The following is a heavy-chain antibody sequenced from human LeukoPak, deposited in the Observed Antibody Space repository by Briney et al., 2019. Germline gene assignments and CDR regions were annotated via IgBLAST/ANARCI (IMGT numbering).Heavy chain of an antibody. V-gene: IGHV4-39*01. CDR3: ARLDHSSGWYPAYFDY. CDR1: GGSISSSGYY. CDR2: IYYSGST. J-gene: IGHJ4*02. Sequence: SETLSLTCTVSGGSISSSGYYWGWIRQPPGKGPEYVGSIYYSGSTYYSSSLKSRVTISLDTSKNKFSLKLSSVTAADTAVYYCARLDHSSGWYPAYFDYWGQGTLVTVSS. D-gene: IGHD6-19*01.